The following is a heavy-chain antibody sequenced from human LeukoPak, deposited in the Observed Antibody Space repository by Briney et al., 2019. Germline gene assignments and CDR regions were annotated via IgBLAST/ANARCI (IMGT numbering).Heavy chain of an antibody. CDR3: ARESDSSGYYGSSYYFDY. J-gene: IGHJ4*02. Sequence: SVKVSCKASGGTFSSYAISWVRQAPGQGLEWMGGIIPIFGTANCAQKFQGRVTITADESTSTAYMELSSLRSEDTAVYYCARESDSSGYYGSSYYFDYWGQGTLVTVSS. D-gene: IGHD3-22*01. CDR2: IIPIFGTA. V-gene: IGHV1-69*13. CDR1: GGTFSSYA.